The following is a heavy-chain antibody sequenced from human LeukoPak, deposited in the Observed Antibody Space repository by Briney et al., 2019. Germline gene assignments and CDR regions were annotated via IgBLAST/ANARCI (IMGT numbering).Heavy chain of an antibody. Sequence: PSETLSLTCAVSGGSISSGGYSWSWIRQPPGKGLEWIGYIYHSGSTYYNPSLKSRVTISVDRSKNQFSLKLSSVTAADTAVYYCARARWEGYCSGGSCYFGNYFDYWGQGTLVTVSS. CDR1: GGSISSGGYS. V-gene: IGHV4-30-2*01. CDR2: IYHSGST. J-gene: IGHJ4*02. CDR3: ARARWEGYCSGGSCYFGNYFDY. D-gene: IGHD2-15*01.